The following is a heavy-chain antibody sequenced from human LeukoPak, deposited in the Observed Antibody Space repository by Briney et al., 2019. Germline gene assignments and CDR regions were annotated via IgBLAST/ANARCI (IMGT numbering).Heavy chain of an antibody. CDR3: ARGTPHYYGSGSYYISRFDP. CDR1: GGSFSGYY. D-gene: IGHD3-10*01. J-gene: IGHJ5*02. Sequence: SETLSLTCAVYGGSFSGYYWSWIRQPPGKGLEWIGEINHSGSTNYNPSLKSRVTISLDTSKNHSSLKLSSVTAADTAVYYCARGTPHYYGSGSYYISRFDPWGQGTLVTVSS. V-gene: IGHV4-34*01. CDR2: INHSGST.